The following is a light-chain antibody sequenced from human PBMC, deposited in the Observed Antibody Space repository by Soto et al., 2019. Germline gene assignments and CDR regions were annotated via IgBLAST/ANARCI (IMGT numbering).Light chain of an antibody. CDR2: EVS. V-gene: IGLV2-8*01. Sequence: QSALTQPPSASGSPGQSVTISCTGTSSDVGGYNYVSWYQQHPDKAPKLIIFEVSKRPSGVPDRFSGSKSGNTASLTVSGLQAEDEADYYCSSWGGSNNFVFGTGTKVTVL. CDR3: SSWGGSNNFV. CDR1: SSDVGGYNY. J-gene: IGLJ1*01.